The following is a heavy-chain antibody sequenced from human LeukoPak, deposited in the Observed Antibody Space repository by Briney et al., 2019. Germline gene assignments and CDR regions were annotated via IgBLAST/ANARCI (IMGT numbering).Heavy chain of an antibody. CDR1: GYTFTSYG. V-gene: IGHV1-18*01. CDR3: ARDVDLLLWFGEPHAFDI. CDR2: ISAYNGNT. Sequence: ASVKVSCKASGYTFTSYGISWVRQAPGQGLEWMGWISAYNGNTNYAQKLQGRVTVTTDTSTSTAYMELRSLRSDDTAVYYCARDVDLLLWFGEPHAFDIWGQGTMVTVSS. J-gene: IGHJ3*02. D-gene: IGHD3-10*01.